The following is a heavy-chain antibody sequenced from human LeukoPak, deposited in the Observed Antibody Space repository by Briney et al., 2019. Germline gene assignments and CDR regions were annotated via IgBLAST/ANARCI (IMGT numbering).Heavy chain of an antibody. Sequence: GGSLRLSCAASGFTFSSCWMHWVRQAPGKGLVWVSRIKSDGSTRYADSVKGRFTVSRDNAKNTVSLQMNSLRAEGTGVYYCARAPSEIGGYYPEYFRHWGQGTLVIVSS. CDR3: ARAPSEIGGYYPEYFRH. V-gene: IGHV3-74*01. CDR1: GFTFSSCW. J-gene: IGHJ1*01. CDR2: IKSDGST. D-gene: IGHD3-22*01.